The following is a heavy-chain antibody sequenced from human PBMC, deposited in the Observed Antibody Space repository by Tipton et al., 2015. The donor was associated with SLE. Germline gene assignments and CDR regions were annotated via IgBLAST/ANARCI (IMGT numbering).Heavy chain of an antibody. CDR1: GFTFSSYW. CDR3: ARGISGYSSSWYYYYHHMDV. J-gene: IGHJ6*02. Sequence: LRLSCAASGFTFSSYWMSWIRQPPGKGLEWIGEINHSGSTNYNPSLKSRVTISVDTSKNQFSLKLSSVTVADTAVYYCARGISGYSSSWYYYYHHMDVWGQGTTVTVSS. CDR2: INHSGST. V-gene: IGHV4-34*01. D-gene: IGHD6-13*01.